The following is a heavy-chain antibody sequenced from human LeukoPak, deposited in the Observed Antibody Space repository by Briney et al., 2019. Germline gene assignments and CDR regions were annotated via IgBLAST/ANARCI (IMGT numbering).Heavy chain of an antibody. Sequence: GGSLRLSCAVSGFAFGSEAMSWVRQSPARGLEWVASISPGGGTTYYADYVKGRFTISRDNSKNSLFVQMNSLRAEDTAVYFCAKSRSGSANWALQMFDNWGQGTLVTVSS. CDR1: GFAFGSEA. D-gene: IGHD1-1*01. CDR3: AKSRSGSANWALQMFDN. V-gene: IGHV3-23*01. J-gene: IGHJ5*02. CDR2: ISPGGGTT.